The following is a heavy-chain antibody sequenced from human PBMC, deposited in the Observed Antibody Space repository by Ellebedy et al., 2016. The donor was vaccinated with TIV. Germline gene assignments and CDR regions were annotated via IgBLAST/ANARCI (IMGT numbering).Heavy chain of an antibody. CDR1: GYSFINYA. V-gene: IGHV7-4-1*02. J-gene: IGHJ2*01. Sequence: AASVKVSCKASGYSFINYAMNWVRQAPGQGLEWMGWINTNTGNPTYAQGFTGRFVFPLDTSVSTAYLHISSLKAEDTAIYYCARAAAAGFFWYFDLWGRGTLVTVSS. CDR3: ARAAAAGFFWYFDL. D-gene: IGHD6-13*01. CDR2: INTNTGNP.